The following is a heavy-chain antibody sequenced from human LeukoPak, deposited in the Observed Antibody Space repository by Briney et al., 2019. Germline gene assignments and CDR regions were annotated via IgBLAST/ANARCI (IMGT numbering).Heavy chain of an antibody. V-gene: IGHV4-39*01. CDR2: IYYSGST. CDR3: ARRLGVPPDYYFDY. D-gene: IGHD2-8*01. CDR1: GGSISSSSYY. J-gene: IGHJ4*02. Sequence: PSETLSLTCTVSGGSISSSSYYWGWIHQPPGKGLEWIGSIYYSGSTYYNPSLKSRVTISVDTSKNQFSLKLSSVTAADTAVYYCARRLGVPPDYYFDYWGQGTLVTVSS.